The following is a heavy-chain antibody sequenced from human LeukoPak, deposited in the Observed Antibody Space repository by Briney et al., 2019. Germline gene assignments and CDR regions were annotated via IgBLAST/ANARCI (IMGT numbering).Heavy chain of an antibody. Sequence: ASVKVSCKASGYTFTSSVISWVRQAPGQGLEWMGWISSYNDNTNYAQKLQGRVTMTTDTSTSTAYMELRSLRSDDTAVYYCARALGYQLLSWWFDPWGQGTLVTVSS. CDR1: GYTFTSSV. CDR3: ARALGYQLLSWWFDP. D-gene: IGHD2-2*01. CDR2: ISSYNDNT. J-gene: IGHJ5*02. V-gene: IGHV1-18*01.